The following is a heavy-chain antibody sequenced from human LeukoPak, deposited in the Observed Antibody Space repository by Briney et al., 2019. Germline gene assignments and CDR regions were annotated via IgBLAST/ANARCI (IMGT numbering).Heavy chain of an antibody. D-gene: IGHD1-14*01. V-gene: IGHV6-1*01. CDR1: GASVSSSTSA. CDR2: AYFRSKWIH. CDR3: ARNFSPDFDY. J-gene: IGHJ4*02. Sequence: PTLSLTCAISGASVSSSTSAWSWIRQSPSRGLEWLGRAYFRSKWIHDYALSVRGRITINPDTSKNQVSLQLNSMTPEDTAIYYCARNFSPDFDYWGQGTLVTVSS.